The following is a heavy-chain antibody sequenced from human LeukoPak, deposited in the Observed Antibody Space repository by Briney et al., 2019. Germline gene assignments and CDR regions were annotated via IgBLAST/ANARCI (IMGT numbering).Heavy chain of an antibody. CDR3: ARDGAYYYDSSGYHYGPFDY. Sequence: ASVKVSCKASGYTFTSYAMHWVRQAPGQRLEWMGWINAGNGNTKYSQKFQGRVTITRDTSASTAYMELSSLRSEDTAVYYCARDGAYYYDSSGYHYGPFDYWGQGTLVTVSS. J-gene: IGHJ4*02. CDR1: GYTFTSYA. CDR2: INAGNGNT. D-gene: IGHD3-22*01. V-gene: IGHV1-3*01.